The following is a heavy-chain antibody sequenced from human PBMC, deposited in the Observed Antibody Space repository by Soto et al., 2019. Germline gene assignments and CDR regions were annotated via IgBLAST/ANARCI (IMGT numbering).Heavy chain of an antibody. Sequence: PGGSLILSCAASGFTFSSYSMNWVRQAPGKGLEWVSYISSSSSTIYYADSVKGRFTISRDNAKNSLYLQMNSLRAEDTAVYYCARGGSLNWFDPWGQGTLVTVSS. D-gene: IGHD3-10*01. J-gene: IGHJ5*02. V-gene: IGHV3-48*01. CDR2: ISSSSSTI. CDR1: GFTFSSYS. CDR3: ARGGSLNWFDP.